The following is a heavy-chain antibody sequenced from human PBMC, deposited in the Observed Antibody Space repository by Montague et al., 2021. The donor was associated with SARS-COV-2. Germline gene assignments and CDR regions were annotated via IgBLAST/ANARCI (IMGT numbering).Heavy chain of an antibody. Sequence: CAISGDSVARNGLAWNWFRHYPSRGLEWLGRTFYRSEWNYHYADSVKSRITIDPDTSKNQVSLQLRSVTPEDTAVYFCARVRHLGGGMDVWGQGTTVTVSS. J-gene: IGHJ6*02. CDR3: ARVRHLGGGMDV. CDR1: GDSVARNGLA. D-gene: IGHD3-16*01. CDR2: TFYRSEWNY. V-gene: IGHV6-1*01.